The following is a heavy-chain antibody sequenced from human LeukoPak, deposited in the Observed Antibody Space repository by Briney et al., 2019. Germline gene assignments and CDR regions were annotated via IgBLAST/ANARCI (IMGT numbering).Heavy chain of an antibody. D-gene: IGHD3-22*01. CDR2: IYYSGST. CDR3: ARYDYYDSSGYYDY. J-gene: IGHJ4*02. CDR1: GGSIRSYY. Sequence: SETLSLTCTVSGGSIRSYYWSWIRQPPGKGLEWIGYIYYSGSTNYNPSLKSRVTISVDTSKNQFSLKLSSVTAADTAVYYCARYDYYDSSGYYDYWGQGTLVTVSS. V-gene: IGHV4-59*01.